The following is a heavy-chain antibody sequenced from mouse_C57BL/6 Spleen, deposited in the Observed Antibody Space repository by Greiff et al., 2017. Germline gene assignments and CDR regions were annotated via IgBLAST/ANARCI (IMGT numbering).Heavy chain of an antibody. J-gene: IGHJ3*01. V-gene: IGHV1-39*01. D-gene: IGHD1-1*01. CDR1: GYSFTDYN. CDR3: ARDGGVLAY. CDR2: INPNSGTT. Sequence: VHVKQSGPELVKPGASVKISCKASGYSFTDYNMNWVKQSNGKSLEWIGVINPNSGTTSYTQKFKGKATLTVDQSSSPAYMQLNSLASEDLAVYYCARDGGVLAYWGQGTLVTVSA.